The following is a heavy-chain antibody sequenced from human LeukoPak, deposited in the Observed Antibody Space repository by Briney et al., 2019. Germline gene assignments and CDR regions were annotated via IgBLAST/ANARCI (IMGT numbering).Heavy chain of an antibody. J-gene: IGHJ4*02. CDR1: GFTFSSYT. V-gene: IGHV3-48*02. CDR3: ASRTYLAY. Sequence: GGSLRLSCTASGFTFSSYTMNWVRQAPGKGLEWVSSISGSSSSIYYADTVKGRFTISRDNAKNTLYLQMHSLRDDDTAVYYCASRTYLAYWGQGTLVTVSS. CDR2: ISGSSSSI.